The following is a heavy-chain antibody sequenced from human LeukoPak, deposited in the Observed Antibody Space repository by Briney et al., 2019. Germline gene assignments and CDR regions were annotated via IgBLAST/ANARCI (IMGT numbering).Heavy chain of an antibody. V-gene: IGHV3-9*01. J-gene: IGHJ4*02. CDR1: GFTFDDYA. D-gene: IGHD5-18*01. Sequence: GGSLRLSCAASGFTFDDYAMHWVRQAPGKGLEWVSGISWNSGSIGYADSVKGRFTISRDNAKNSLYLQMNSLRAEDTALYYCAREGYSYGSRYFDYWGQGTLVTVSS. CDR2: ISWNSGSI. CDR3: AREGYSYGSRYFDY.